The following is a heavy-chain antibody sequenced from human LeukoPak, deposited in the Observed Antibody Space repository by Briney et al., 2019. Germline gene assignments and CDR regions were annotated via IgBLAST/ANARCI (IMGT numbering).Heavy chain of an antibody. Sequence: PGGSLRLSCAASGFTFSNYAMSWVRQAPGKGLEWVSAISGSDGHTYYADSVKGRFTISSDNSKNTLYLQMFSLRAEDTAVYYCAKGPFQVGASAVPSDAFDIWGQGTMVTVSS. J-gene: IGHJ3*02. D-gene: IGHD1-26*01. CDR3: AKGPFQVGASAVPSDAFDI. V-gene: IGHV3-23*01. CDR1: GFTFSNYA. CDR2: ISGSDGHT.